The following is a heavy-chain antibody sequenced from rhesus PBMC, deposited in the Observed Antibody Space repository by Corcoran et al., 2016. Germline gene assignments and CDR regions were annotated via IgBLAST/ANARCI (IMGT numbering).Heavy chain of an antibody. V-gene: IGHV3-136*01. CDR3: TRSRGYSYSFPSYFDD. CDR1: GFTFSIYD. CDR2: IIYTGKSR. Sequence: EVQLVESGVGLVQPGGSLRLSFAASGFTFSIYDMSWFLQSPGKVLEWVLYIIYTGKSRYYADFVKVRFTISRDNAENSLSLQMSSSRAEDTAVYYCTRSRGYSYSFPSYFDDWGQGVLVTVSS. J-gene: IGHJ4*01. D-gene: IGHD5-12*01.